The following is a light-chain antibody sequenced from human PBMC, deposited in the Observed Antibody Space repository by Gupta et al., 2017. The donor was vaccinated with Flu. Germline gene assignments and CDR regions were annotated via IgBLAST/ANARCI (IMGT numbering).Light chain of an antibody. CDR1: STNIGSNT. V-gene: IGLV1-44*01. CDR3: ASWDDSLNGPV. J-gene: IGLJ3*02. Sequence: ISCSGSSTNIGSNTINWYRQLPGTAPKLLIFSNNQRPSGVPDRFSGSKSGTSAPLAIRGLQSEDEADYYCASWDDSLNGPVFGGGTKLTVL. CDR2: SNN.